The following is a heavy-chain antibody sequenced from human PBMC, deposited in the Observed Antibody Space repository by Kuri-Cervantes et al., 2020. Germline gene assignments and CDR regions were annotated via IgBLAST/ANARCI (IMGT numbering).Heavy chain of an antibody. CDR1: GFTFSSYA. V-gene: IGHV3-30-3*01. CDR2: ISYDGSNK. J-gene: IGHJ4*02. CDR3: ARDRHYYDSSGYPPY. Sequence: GGSLRLSCAASGFTFSSYAMHWVRQAPGKGLEWVAVISYDGSNKYYADSVKGRFTISRDNSKNMLYLQMNSLRAEDTAVYYCARDRHYYDSSGYPPYWGQGTLVTVSS. D-gene: IGHD3-22*01.